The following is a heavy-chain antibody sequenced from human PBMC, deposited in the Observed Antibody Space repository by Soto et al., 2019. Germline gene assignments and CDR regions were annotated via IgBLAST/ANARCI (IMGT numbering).Heavy chain of an antibody. Sequence: ASVKVSCKASGYVFSNFGINWLRQAPGHGLEWMGWINPSNGNTNSIQRLQGRVTMTTNTPMSTAYMELRSLSSDDTAVYYCARVIVGGTYNAIDIWGQGTAVTVSS. CDR3: ARVIVGGTYNAIDI. CDR1: GYVFSNFG. D-gene: IGHD1-26*01. CDR2: INPSNGNT. V-gene: IGHV1-18*04. J-gene: IGHJ3*02.